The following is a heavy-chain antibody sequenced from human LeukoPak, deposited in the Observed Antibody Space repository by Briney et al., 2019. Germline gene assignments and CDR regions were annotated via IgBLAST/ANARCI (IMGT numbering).Heavy chain of an antibody. CDR2: INPNTGDT. J-gene: IGHJ4*01. Sequence: SVNDSFKASGYTFTNHPMHRVRQAPGHGLEWVGWINPNTGDTNYVQKYQAWVTMTRDPSISRAYMELSGLRADDTAVYYCARERYSAYGNFADWGE. CDR3: ARERYSAYGNFAD. D-gene: IGHD4-17*01. V-gene: IGHV1-2*04. CDR1: GYTFTNHP.